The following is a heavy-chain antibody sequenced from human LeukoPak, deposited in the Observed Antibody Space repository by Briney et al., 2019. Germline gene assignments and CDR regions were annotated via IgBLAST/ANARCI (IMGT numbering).Heavy chain of an antibody. CDR1: GFTFNSFG. V-gene: IGHV3-64*04. Sequence: PGGSLRLSCSGSGFTFNSFGMFWVRQAPGKGLEYLSTISSHGDSTFYADSVKGRFTISRDNAKNTLFLQMDSLRAEDTALYYCVRSLRSADFWGQGTLVTVSS. CDR2: ISSHGDST. CDR3: VRSLRSADF. J-gene: IGHJ4*02.